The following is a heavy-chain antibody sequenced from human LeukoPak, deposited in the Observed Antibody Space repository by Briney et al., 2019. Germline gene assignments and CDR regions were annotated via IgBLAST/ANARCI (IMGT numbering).Heavy chain of an antibody. D-gene: IGHD6-6*01. J-gene: IGHJ3*02. V-gene: IGHV3-48*03. CDR2: ISSSGNTI. CDR3: ARGPSIAARYDAFDI. CDR1: EFTFTSYE. Sequence: PGCALRLSCAASEFTFTSYELNWVRQAPAKGLEWVSYISSSGNTISYADSVKGRFTISRDNAKNSLYLQVISLRAEDTAVYYCARGPSIAARYDAFDIWGQGTMVTVSS.